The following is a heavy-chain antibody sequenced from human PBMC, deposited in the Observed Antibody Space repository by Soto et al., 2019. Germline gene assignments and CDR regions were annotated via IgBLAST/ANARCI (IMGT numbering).Heavy chain of an antibody. CDR2: IYYSGST. CDR3: RSYYNDFDY. V-gene: IGHV4-39*01. Sequence: SETLCLTCTVSGGSISSSSYYWGWIRQPPGKGLEWIGSIYYSGSTYYNPSLKSRVTISVDTSKNQFSLKLSSVTAADTAVYYCRSYYNDFDYWGQGTLVTVSS. D-gene: IGHD3-10*01. CDR1: GGSISSSSYY. J-gene: IGHJ4*02.